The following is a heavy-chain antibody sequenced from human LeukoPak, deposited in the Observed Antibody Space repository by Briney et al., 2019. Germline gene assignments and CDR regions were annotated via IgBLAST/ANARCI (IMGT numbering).Heavy chain of an antibody. CDR1: GFTFSRYG. Sequence: GGSLRLSCAASGFTFSRYGMLWVRQAPGKGLEWVAFIRSDGSNKYNEDAVKGRFTISRDNSKNTLYLQMNSLRAEDTAVYYWARDNWSWGCDWGQGTLVTVSA. CDR3: ARDNWSWGCD. D-gene: IGHD1-20*01. V-gene: IGHV3-30*02. J-gene: IGHJ4*02. CDR2: IRSDGSNK.